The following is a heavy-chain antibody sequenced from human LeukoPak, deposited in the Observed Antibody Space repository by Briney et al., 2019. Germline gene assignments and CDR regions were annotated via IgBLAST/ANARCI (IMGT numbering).Heavy chain of an antibody. D-gene: IGHD6-13*01. CDR2: IKSKIDGGTT. J-gene: IGHJ4*02. CDR3: TTGYGSTWYG. V-gene: IGHV3-15*01. CDR1: GSTFSIAW. Sequence: KTGGSLRLSCAASGSTFSIAWMNWVRQTPGKGLEWGGHIKSKIDGGTTDYAEPVKSRFTISRDDSKNTVYLQMNSLKTEDTAVYYCTTGYGSTWYGWGQGTLVTVSS.